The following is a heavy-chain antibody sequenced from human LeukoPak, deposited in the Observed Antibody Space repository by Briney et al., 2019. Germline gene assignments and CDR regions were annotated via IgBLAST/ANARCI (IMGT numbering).Heavy chain of an antibody. CDR2: IYSGGST. D-gene: IGHD2-2*01. CDR1: GFTVSSNY. Sequence: GGSLRLSCAASGFTVSSNYMSWVRQAPGKGLEWVSVIYSGGSTYYADSVKGRFTTSRDNSKNTLYLQMNSLRAEDTAVYYCASGPSYCSSTSCYSDYYYGMDVWGQGTTVTVSS. J-gene: IGHJ6*02. CDR3: ASGPSYCSSTSCYSDYYYGMDV. V-gene: IGHV3-53*01.